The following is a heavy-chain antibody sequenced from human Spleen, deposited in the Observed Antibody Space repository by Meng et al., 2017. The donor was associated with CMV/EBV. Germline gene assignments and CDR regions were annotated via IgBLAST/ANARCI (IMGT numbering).Heavy chain of an antibody. J-gene: IGHJ6*02. V-gene: IGHV3-33*01. CDR2: IWYDGLNK. D-gene: IGHD5-18*01. CDR3: ARDLGYSYVLYGMDV. CDR1: GLMFGSCG. Sequence: GLMFGSCGSDLVRQDRGKGLEWVAGIWYDGLNKYYEDSVKGRFTISRDNSRNSLYLQMNSLRAEDTAVYYCARDLGYSYVLYGMDVWGQGTTVTVSS.